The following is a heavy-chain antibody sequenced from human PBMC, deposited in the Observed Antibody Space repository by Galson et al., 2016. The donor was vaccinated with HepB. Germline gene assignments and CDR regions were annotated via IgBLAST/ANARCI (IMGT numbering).Heavy chain of an antibody. J-gene: IGHJ6*02. V-gene: IGHV4-4*02. CDR3: TRDIVLVPAAMMGEYYYYGLEV. Sequence: SETLSLTCAVSGASIRSSHWWSWVRQPPGKGLEWIGEIHHNGNTNYNPALKSRVIISVDNSKNQFSLRLSSVTAADTAVYYCTRDIVLVPAAMMGEYYYYGLEVWGQGTTVTASS. CDR1: GASIRSSHW. D-gene: IGHD2-2*01. CDR2: IHHNGNT.